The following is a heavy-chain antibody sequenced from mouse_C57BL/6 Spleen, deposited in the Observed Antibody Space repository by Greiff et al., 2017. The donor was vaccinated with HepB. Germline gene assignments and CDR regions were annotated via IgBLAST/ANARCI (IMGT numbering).Heavy chain of an antibody. Sequence: VQLQQSGAELVKPGASVKLSCTASGFNIQDYYMHWVKQRTEQGLEWIGRIDPEDGDTKYAPNFQGKATITADTSSNTAYLQLSSLTSEDTAVYYCARRGGGNYASWYFDVWGTGTTVTVSS. CDR3: ARRGGGNYASWYFDV. CDR1: GFNIQDYY. J-gene: IGHJ1*03. V-gene: IGHV14-2*01. D-gene: IGHD2-1*01. CDR2: IDPEDGDT.